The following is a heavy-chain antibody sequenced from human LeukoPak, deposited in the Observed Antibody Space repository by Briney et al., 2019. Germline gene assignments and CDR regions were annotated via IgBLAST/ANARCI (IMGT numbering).Heavy chain of an antibody. CDR2: IYTSGST. CDR1: GGSISSYY. J-gene: IGHJ5*02. V-gene: IGHV4-4*07. Sequence: SETLSLTCTVSGGSISSYYWSWIRQPAGKGLEWIGLIYTSGSTNYNPSLKSRVTMSVDTSKNQFSLKLSSVTAADTAVYYCARGGRYRSSWYWFDPWGQGTLVTVSS. D-gene: IGHD6-13*01. CDR3: ARGGRYRSSWYWFDP.